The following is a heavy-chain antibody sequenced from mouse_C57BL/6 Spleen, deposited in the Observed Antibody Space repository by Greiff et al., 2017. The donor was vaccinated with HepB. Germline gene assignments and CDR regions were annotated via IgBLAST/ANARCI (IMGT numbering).Heavy chain of an antibody. CDR3: ARTKYFDY. V-gene: IGHV1-54*01. Sequence: VKLQESGAELVRPGTSVKVSCKASGYAFTNYLIEWVKQRPGQGLEWIGVLNPGSGGTNYNEKFKGKATLTADKSSSTAYMQLSSLTSEDSAVYFCARTKYFDYWGKGTTLTVSS. CDR1: GYAFTNYL. CDR2: LNPGSGGT. J-gene: IGHJ2*01.